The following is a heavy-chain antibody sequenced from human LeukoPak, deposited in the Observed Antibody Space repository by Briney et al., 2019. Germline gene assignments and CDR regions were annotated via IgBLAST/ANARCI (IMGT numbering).Heavy chain of an antibody. CDR3: ARDNRSLLDS. D-gene: IGHD3-16*02. Sequence: TSSETLSLTCTVSGGSLRSSTYHWAWIRQPPGKGLEWLGSIHYDGSTFDNPSLKSRVTMSVDTSRNHFSLKMTSVTAADTAVYYCARDNRSLLDSWGQGILVTVSS. V-gene: IGHV4-39*07. CDR1: GGSLRSSTYH. J-gene: IGHJ4*02. CDR2: IHYDGST.